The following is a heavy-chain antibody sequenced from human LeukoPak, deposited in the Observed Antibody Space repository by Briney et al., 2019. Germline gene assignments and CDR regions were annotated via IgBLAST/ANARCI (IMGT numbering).Heavy chain of an antibody. Sequence: GGSLRLSCAASGFTFKLYWMHWVRQVPGKRPVWVSRINDDGSDTIYADSVRGRFTISRDDAKNTVYLQMNNLRAEDTAVYYCARRGVLWFGELFYYGMDVWGQGTTVTVSS. CDR2: INDDGSDT. V-gene: IGHV3-74*01. J-gene: IGHJ6*02. CDR3: ARRGVLWFGELFYYGMDV. D-gene: IGHD3-10*01. CDR1: GFTFKLYW.